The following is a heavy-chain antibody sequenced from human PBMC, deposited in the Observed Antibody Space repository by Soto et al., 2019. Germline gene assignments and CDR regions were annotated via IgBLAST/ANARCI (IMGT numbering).Heavy chain of an antibody. CDR2: ISYDGSNK. V-gene: IGHV3-30*18. J-gene: IGHJ6*02. CDR3: AKDDMVAATYYYYYGMDV. D-gene: IGHD2-15*01. Sequence: SLRLSCAASGFTFSSYGMHWVRQAPGKGLEWVAVISYDGSNKYYADSVKGRFTISRDNSKNTLYLQMNSLRAEDTAVYYCAKDDMVAATYYYYYGMDVWGQGTTVTVSS. CDR1: GFTFSSYG.